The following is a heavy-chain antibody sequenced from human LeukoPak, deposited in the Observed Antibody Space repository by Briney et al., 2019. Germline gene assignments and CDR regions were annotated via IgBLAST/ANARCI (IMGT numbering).Heavy chain of an antibody. CDR2: ISGTGDST. V-gene: IGHV3-23*01. J-gene: IGHJ4*02. D-gene: IGHD3-3*01. CDR1: GFTFSNYD. CDR3: ARDFWSGYYGVDY. Sequence: WGSLRLSCAASGFTFSNYDMSWVRQAPGKVLEWVSAISGTGDSTYYADSVTGRFSICRDNSKNTLYVQMNSLRAEDTAVYYCARDFWSGYYGVDYWGQGTLVTVSS.